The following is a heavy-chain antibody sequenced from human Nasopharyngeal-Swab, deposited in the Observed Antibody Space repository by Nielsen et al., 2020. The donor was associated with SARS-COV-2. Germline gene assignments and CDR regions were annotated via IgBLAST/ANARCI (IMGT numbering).Heavy chain of an antibody. CDR1: GFTFSSYA. Sequence: GESLKISCAASGFTFSSYAMSWVRQAPGKGLEWVSAISGSGGSTYYADSVKGRFTISRDNSKNTLYLQMNSLRAEDTAVYYCAKDDRRPQWLVDYYYGMDVWGQGTTVTVSS. CDR2: ISGSGGST. D-gene: IGHD6-19*01. CDR3: AKDDRRPQWLVDYYYGMDV. J-gene: IGHJ6*02. V-gene: IGHV3-23*01.